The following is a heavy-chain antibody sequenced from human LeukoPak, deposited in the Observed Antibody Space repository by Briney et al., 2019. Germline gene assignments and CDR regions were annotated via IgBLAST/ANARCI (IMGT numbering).Heavy chain of an antibody. Sequence: GASVKASCKASGYTFTSYGISWVRQAPGQGLEWMGWISAYNGNTNYAQKLQGRITMTTDTSTSTAYMELRSLRSDDTAVYYCARVGIAVAGISYFDYWGQGTLVTVSS. D-gene: IGHD6-19*01. CDR1: GYTFTSYG. V-gene: IGHV1-18*01. CDR2: ISAYNGNT. CDR3: ARVGIAVAGISYFDY. J-gene: IGHJ4*02.